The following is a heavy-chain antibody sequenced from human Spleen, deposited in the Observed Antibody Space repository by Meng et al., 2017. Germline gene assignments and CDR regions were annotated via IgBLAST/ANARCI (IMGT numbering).Heavy chain of an antibody. D-gene: IGHD6-13*01. CDR2: INHSGST. V-gene: IGHV4-34*01. Sequence: SETLSLTCAVYGGSFSGYYWSWIRQPPGKGLEWIGEINHSGSTNYNPSLKSRVTISVDTSKNQFSLKLSSVTAADTAVYYCARAGYSSSWYSYFDLWGRGTLVTVSS. J-gene: IGHJ2*01. CDR1: GGSFSGYY. CDR3: ARAGYSSSWYSYFDL.